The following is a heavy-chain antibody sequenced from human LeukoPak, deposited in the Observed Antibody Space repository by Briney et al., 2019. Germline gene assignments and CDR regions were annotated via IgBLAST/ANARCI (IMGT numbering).Heavy chain of an antibody. Sequence: SETLSLTCTVSGYSISSGYYWGWIRQPPGKGLEWIGSIYHSGSTYYNPSLKSRVTTSVDTSKNQFSLKLNSVSAADTAVYYCARGLEWSIPTVGFDIWGQGTMVTVSS. CDR2: IYHSGST. D-gene: IGHD3-3*01. V-gene: IGHV4-38-2*02. CDR1: GYSISSGYY. CDR3: ARGLEWSIPTVGFDI. J-gene: IGHJ3*02.